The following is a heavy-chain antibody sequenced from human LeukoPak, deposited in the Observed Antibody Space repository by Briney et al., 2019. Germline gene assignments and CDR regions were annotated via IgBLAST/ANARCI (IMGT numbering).Heavy chain of an antibody. CDR1: GFTFSSYA. CDR3: ASIAAAGDY. Sequence: PGGSLRLSCAASGFTFSSYAMHWARQAPGKGLEWVAVISYDGSNKYYADSVKGRFTISRDNSKNTLYLQMNSLRAEDTAVYYCASIAAAGDYWGQGTLVTVSS. J-gene: IGHJ4*02. CDR2: ISYDGSNK. V-gene: IGHV3-30-3*01. D-gene: IGHD6-25*01.